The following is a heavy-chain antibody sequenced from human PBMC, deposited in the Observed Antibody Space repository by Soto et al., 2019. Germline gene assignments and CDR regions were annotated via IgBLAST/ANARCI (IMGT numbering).Heavy chain of an antibody. CDR1: GGSFSGFY. V-gene: IGHV4-34*01. CDR2: INHSGTT. J-gene: IGHJ6*02. CDR3: ARADRTLVTSYGLDV. Sequence: LSLTCAVSGGSFSGFYWTWIRQPPGEGLEWIGEINHSGTTNFNPSLRSRLTISLDSSKKHFSLKLTSMTAADAAVYYCARADRTLVTSYGLDVWGQGTTVTVSS. D-gene: IGHD2-21*02.